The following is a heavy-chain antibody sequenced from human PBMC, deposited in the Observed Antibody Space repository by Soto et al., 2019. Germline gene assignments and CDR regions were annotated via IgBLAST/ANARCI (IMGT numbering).Heavy chain of an antibody. D-gene: IGHD5-18*01. J-gene: IGHJ5*02. Sequence: PSETLSLTCTVSGGSISSGDYYWSWIRQPPGKGLEWIGYIYYSGSTHYNPSLKSRVAISLDTSKNQFSLSLSSVTAADTAVYCYARGRGYSYGLDPWGQGTLVTV. CDR2: IYYSGST. V-gene: IGHV4-30-4*01. CDR1: GGSISSGDYY. CDR3: ARGRGYSYGLDP.